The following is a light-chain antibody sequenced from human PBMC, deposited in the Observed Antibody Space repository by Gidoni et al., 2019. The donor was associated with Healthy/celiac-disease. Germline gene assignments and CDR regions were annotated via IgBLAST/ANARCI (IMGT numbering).Light chain of an antibody. CDR1: SLRSYY. Sequence: SSELTQDPAVSVALGQTVRITCQGHSLRSYYASWYQPKPGQAPVLVIYGKNNRPSGIPDRFSGSSSGNTASLTITGAQAEDEADYYCNSRDSSGNHVVFGGGTKLTVL. CDR2: GKN. CDR3: NSRDSSGNHVV. J-gene: IGLJ2*01. V-gene: IGLV3-19*01.